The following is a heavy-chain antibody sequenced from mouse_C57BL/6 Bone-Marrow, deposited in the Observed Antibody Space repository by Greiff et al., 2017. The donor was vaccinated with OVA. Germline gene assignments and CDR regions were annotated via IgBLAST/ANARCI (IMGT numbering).Heavy chain of an antibody. CDR2: ISDGGSYT. J-gene: IGHJ1*03. CDR1: GFTFSSYA. V-gene: IGHV5-4*01. Sequence: EVHLVESGGGLVKPGGSLKLSCAASGFTFSSYAMSWVRQTPEKRLEWVATISDGGSYTYYPDNVKGRFTISRDNAKNNLYLQMSHLKSEDTAMYYCARDWRRYFDVWGTGTTVTVSS. CDR3: ARDWRRYFDV.